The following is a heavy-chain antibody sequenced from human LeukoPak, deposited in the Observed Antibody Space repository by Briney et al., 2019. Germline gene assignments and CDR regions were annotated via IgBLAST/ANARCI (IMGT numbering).Heavy chain of an antibody. D-gene: IGHD6-19*01. V-gene: IGHV1-24*01. CDR2: FDPEDGET. CDR1: GYTLTELS. CDR3: ATEAVAGRSYYYGMDV. J-gene: IGHJ6*02. Sequence: ASVQVSCKVSGYTLTELSMHWVRQAPGKGLEWMGGFDPEDGETIYAQKFQGRVTMTEDTSTDTAYMELSSLRSEDTAVYYCATEAVAGRSYYYGMDVWGQGTTVTVSS.